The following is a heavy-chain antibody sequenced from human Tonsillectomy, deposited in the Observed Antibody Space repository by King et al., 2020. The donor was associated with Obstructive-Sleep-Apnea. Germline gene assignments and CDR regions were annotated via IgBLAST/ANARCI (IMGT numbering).Heavy chain of an antibody. Sequence: VQLVESGGDLVQPGGSLRLSCATSGFTFNTYWTMWVRQATGGGLEWVANIKEEGSEKYYVDSVKGRFTLPRDNAKNSRYLQINNLSAEDTAVYYFARPSGAGWVDYWGQGTLVTVSS. J-gene: IGHJ4*02. V-gene: IGHV3-7*03. CDR2: IKEEGSEK. CDR3: ARPSGAGWVDY. CDR1: GFTFNTYW. D-gene: IGHD6-19*01.